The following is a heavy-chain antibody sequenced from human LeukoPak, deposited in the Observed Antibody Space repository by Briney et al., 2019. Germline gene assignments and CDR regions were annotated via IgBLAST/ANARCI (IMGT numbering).Heavy chain of an antibody. J-gene: IGHJ6*02. CDR1: GGSISSYY. D-gene: IGHD4-11*01. CDR2: IYYSGST. Sequence: SETLSLTCTLSGGSISSYYWSWIRQPPGKGLEWIGYIYYSGSTNYNPSLKSRVTISVDTSKNQFSLKLSSVTAADTAVYYCARVRRFWDSNGMDVWGQGTTVTVSS. V-gene: IGHV4-59*01. CDR3: ARVRRFWDSNGMDV.